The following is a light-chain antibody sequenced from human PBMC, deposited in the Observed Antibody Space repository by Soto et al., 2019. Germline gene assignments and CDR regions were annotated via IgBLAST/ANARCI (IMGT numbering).Light chain of an antibody. CDR2: EVK. V-gene: IGLV2-14*02. CDR1: SSDVGNYNR. Sequence: QSALTQPASVSGSPGQSITISCTGGSSDVGNYNRVSWYRQHPGKAPQLMIYEVKSRPSGVSNRFSGSKSGNTASLTISGLQAEDEADYFCSSLTTSDTWVIGGGTKLTVL. CDR3: SSLTTSDTWV. J-gene: IGLJ3*02.